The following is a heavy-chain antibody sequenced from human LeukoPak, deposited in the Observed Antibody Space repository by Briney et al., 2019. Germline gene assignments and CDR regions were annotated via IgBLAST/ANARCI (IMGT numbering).Heavy chain of an antibody. D-gene: IGHD2-15*01. CDR3: AREPREVVDRYYYYYYGMDV. J-gene: IGHJ6*02. CDR2: IIPILGIA. CDR1: VGTFSSYA. Sequence: GASVKDSCKASVGTFSSYAISWVRQAPGQGLEWMGRIIPILGIANYAQKFQGRVTITADKSTSTAYMELSSLRSEDTAVYYCAREPREVVDRYYYYYYGMDVWGQGTTVTVSS. V-gene: IGHV1-69*04.